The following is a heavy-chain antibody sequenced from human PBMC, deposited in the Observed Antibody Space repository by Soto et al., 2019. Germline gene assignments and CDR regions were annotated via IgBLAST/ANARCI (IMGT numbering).Heavy chain of an antibody. D-gene: IGHD2-15*01. CDR1: GFTFNIYG. V-gene: IGHV3-30*03. CDR2: ISHDGSTK. J-gene: IGHJ5*02. Sequence: QVQLVESGGGVVQPGRSLRLSCAASGFTFNIYGMHWVRQAPDKGLEWVAVISHDGSTKHYAGSVMGRFDISRDNSKNTLYLQMNSLRPEDTAVYYCARDPRERDIAVVVRSTANWFDPWGQGTLVTVSS. CDR3: ARDPRERDIAVVVRSTANWFDP.